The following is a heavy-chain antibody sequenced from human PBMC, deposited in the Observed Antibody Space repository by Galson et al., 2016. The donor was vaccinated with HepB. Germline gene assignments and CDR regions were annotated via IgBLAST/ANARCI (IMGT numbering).Heavy chain of an antibody. J-gene: IGHJ5*02. Sequence: SVKVSCKASGYTFNNYEMHWVRQAPGQGLEWMGRINTGNGYTTYSQKFQGRVSITRDTSATTVHLEVISLRSEDTAVYYCARGRFTVAVAGVSNWFDPWGQGTPVIVSS. D-gene: IGHD6-19*01. CDR3: ARGRFTVAVAGVSNWFDP. V-gene: IGHV1-3*04. CDR2: INTGNGYT. CDR1: GYTFNNYE.